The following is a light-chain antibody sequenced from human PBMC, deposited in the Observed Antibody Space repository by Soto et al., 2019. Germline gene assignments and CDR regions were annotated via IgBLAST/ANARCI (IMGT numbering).Light chain of an antibody. J-gene: IGLJ2*01. Sequence: QSALTQPHSVSGAPGQRVTISCTGSSSNIGALYDVNWYQQLPGTAPKLLIYDNNNRPSGVPDRFSGSKSSTSASLALTGLQAEDEAEYYCQSYYNSLSGHVVFGGGTKLTVL. CDR1: SSNIGALYD. CDR3: QSYYNSLSGHVV. CDR2: DNN. V-gene: IGLV1-40*01.